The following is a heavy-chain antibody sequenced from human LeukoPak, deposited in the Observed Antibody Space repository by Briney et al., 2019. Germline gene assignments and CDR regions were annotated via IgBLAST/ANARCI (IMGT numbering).Heavy chain of an antibody. Sequence: SETLSLTCTVSGRSIRSYYWSWIRQPAGKGLEWIGRIYTSGSTNYNPSLKSRVTMSVDMSKNQFSLKLSSVTAADTAVYYCARESSSSSTFDYWGQGTLVTVSS. D-gene: IGHD6-6*01. CDR3: ARESSSSSTFDY. CDR2: IYTSGST. CDR1: GRSIRSYY. J-gene: IGHJ4*02. V-gene: IGHV4-4*07.